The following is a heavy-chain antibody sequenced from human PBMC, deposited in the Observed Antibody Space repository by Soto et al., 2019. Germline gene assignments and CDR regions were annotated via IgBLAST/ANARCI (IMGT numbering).Heavy chain of an antibody. V-gene: IGHV3-48*03. CDR2: ISSSGSTI. Sequence: EVQLVESGGGLVQPGGSLRLSCAASGFTFSSYEMNWVRQAPGKGLEWVSYISSSGSTIYYADSVKGRFTIARDNAKNSLYLQMNSLRAEDTAVYYCARADDYGDIYYFDYWGQGTLVTVSS. D-gene: IGHD4-17*01. CDR1: GFTFSSYE. J-gene: IGHJ4*02. CDR3: ARADDYGDIYYFDY.